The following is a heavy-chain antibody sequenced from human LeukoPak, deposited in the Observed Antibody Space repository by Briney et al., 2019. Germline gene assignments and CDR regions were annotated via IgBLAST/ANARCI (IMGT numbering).Heavy chain of an antibody. CDR3: ARGEYYGSGSYGPFDY. Sequence: GGSLRLSCAASGFTFSVYSMNWVRQAPGKGLEWVSYISSSSSTIYYADSVKGRFTISRDNAKNSLYLQMNSQRAEDTAVYYCARGEYYGSGSYGPFDYWGQGTRSPSPQ. D-gene: IGHD3-10*01. J-gene: IGHJ4*03. V-gene: IGHV3-48*04. CDR2: ISSSSSTI. CDR1: GFTFSVYS.